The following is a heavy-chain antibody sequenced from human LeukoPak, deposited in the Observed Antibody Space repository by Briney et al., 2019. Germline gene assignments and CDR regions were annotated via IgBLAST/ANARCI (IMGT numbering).Heavy chain of an antibody. V-gene: IGHV3-48*01. Sequence: GGSLRLSCAASGFTFSSYAMNWVRQAPGKGLEWVSYISSTSSTTYYADSVKGRFTISRDNAKNSLFLQMNSLRAEDTAVYYCARVGYRYPDYWGQGTLVTVSS. CDR1: GFTFSSYA. J-gene: IGHJ4*02. CDR3: ARVGYRYPDY. CDR2: ISSTSSTT. D-gene: IGHD5-18*01.